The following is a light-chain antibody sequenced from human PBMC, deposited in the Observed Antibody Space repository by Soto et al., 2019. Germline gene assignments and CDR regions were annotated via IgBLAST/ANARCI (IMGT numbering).Light chain of an antibody. CDR3: QQSYSPPTVT. Sequence: DIHMTQSPSSLSASLGDRVTLPXRASQSINVFLNWHQQEPVXXPKIXXXAAXSLRSGVPSRFSGSGSGTDFTLTISSLQPEEFATYYCQQSYSPPTVTFGQGTRLEIK. CDR1: QSINVF. J-gene: IGKJ5*01. V-gene: IGKV1-39*01. CDR2: AAX.